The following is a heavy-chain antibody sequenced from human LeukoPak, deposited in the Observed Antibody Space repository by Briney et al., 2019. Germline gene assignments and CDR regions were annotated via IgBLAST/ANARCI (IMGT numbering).Heavy chain of an antibody. J-gene: IGHJ4*02. CDR2: IYYSGST. V-gene: IGHV4-30-4*01. CDR3: AREPVQGYDL. D-gene: IGHD3-22*01. Sequence: SETLSLTCTVSGGSISSGDYYWSWICQPPGKGLEWIGYIYYSGSTYYNPSLKSRVTISVDTSKNQFSLKLSSVTAADTAVYYCAREPVQGYDLWGQGTLVTVSS. CDR1: GGSISSGDYY.